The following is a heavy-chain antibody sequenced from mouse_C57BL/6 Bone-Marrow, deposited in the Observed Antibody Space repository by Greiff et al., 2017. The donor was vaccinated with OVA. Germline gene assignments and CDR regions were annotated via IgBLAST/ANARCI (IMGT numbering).Heavy chain of an antibody. D-gene: IGHD1-1*01. CDR3: ARADYYYGSNCDD. CDR1: GYTFPTYW. V-gene: IGHV1-55*01. J-gene: IGHJ2*01. CDR2: IYPGRGST. Sequence: VQLQQPGAELVKPGASVKMSCKASGYTFPTYWITWVTQRPGQGLEWIGDIYPGRGSTNYNEKFKRKATLTVDTSSSTADMQLISLTSEDSAVDYCARADYYYGSNCDDWGQGTTLTVSS.